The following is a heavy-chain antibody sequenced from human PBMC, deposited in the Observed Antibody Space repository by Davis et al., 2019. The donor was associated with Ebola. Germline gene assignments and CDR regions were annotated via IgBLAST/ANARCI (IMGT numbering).Heavy chain of an antibody. Sequence: ASVMVSCNASAYTFTTYAMQSVRQAPGHRPEWIGWINAGHGKTKYSQQFQGRVTITRDTSASTAYMELSSLRSEDTAVYYCAREELWLGESINWFDPWGQGTLVTVSS. D-gene: IGHD3-10*01. J-gene: IGHJ5*02. CDR3: AREELWLGESINWFDP. CDR2: INAGHGKT. CDR1: AYTFTTYA. V-gene: IGHV1-3*01.